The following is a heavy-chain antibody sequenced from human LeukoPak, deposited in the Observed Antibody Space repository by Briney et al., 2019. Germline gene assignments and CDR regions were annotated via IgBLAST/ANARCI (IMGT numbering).Heavy chain of an antibody. D-gene: IGHD5-24*01. V-gene: IGHV6-1*01. CDR2: TYYRSKWYN. CDR3: ARADGDWDGYNFWFDP. Sequence: SQTLSLTCAISGDSVSRNSAAWDWIRQSPSRGLEWLGRTYYRSKWYNDYAVSVESRITINPDTSKNQFSLQLKSVTPEHTAVYYCARADGDWDGYNFWFDPWGQGTLVTVSS. J-gene: IGHJ5*02. CDR1: GDSVSRNSAA.